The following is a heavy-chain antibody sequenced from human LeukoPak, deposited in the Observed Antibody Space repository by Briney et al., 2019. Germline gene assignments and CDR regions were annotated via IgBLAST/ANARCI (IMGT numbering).Heavy chain of an antibody. D-gene: IGHD4-23*01. V-gene: IGHV4-59*01. CDR1: GGSISSYY. Sequence: SETLSLTCTVSGGSISSYYWTWIRQSPGKGLEWIGYISYSGTTNYSPSLKSRVTISLDTSKNQFSLKLNSVTAADTAVYYCARNHGGWFDSWGQGTLVTVSS. CDR2: ISYSGTT. J-gene: IGHJ5*01. CDR3: ARNHGGWFDS.